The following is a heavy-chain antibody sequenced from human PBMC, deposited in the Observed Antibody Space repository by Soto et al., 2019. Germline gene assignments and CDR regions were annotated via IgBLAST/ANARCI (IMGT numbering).Heavy chain of an antibody. D-gene: IGHD6-19*01. CDR3: ATATRAGAVTLIRDY. CDR2: ISGSGGST. CDR1: GFTFSIYA. V-gene: IGHV3-23*01. J-gene: IGHJ4*02. Sequence: EVQLLESGGGLVQPGGSLRLSCAAAGFTFSIYAMSWVRQAPGKGLEWVAAISGSGGSTSYADSVKGRFTISRDNSKNSLYLQINSLRADDPAVYYCATATRAGAVTLIRDYWGQLTLVTVSS.